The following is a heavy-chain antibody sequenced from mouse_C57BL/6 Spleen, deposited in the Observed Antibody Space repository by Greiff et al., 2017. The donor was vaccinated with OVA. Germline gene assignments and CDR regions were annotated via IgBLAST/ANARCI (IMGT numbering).Heavy chain of an antibody. Sequence: EVQGVESGGGLVQPGGSLKLSCAASGFTFSDYYMYWVRQTPEKRLEWVAYISNGGGSTYYPDTVKGRFTISRDNAKNTLYLQMSRLKSEDTAMYYCARHYDGSSLNWYFDVWGTGTTGTGSS. D-gene: IGHD1-1*01. J-gene: IGHJ1*03. V-gene: IGHV5-12*01. CDR2: ISNGGGST. CDR3: ARHYDGSSLNWYFDV. CDR1: GFTFSDYY.